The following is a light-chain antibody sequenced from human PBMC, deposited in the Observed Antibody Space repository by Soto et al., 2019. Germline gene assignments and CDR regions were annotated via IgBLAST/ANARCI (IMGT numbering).Light chain of an antibody. CDR2: NNN. CDR3: AAWDDSLNAWV. Sequence: QSVLTQPPSASGTPGQRVTISCSGSDSNIGSFTVNWYQQLPGTAPKLLIYNNNRRPSGVPGRFSASKSGTSASLAIGGLQSEDEAEYYCAAWDDSLNAWVFGGGTKVTVL. V-gene: IGLV1-44*01. J-gene: IGLJ3*02. CDR1: DSNIGSFT.